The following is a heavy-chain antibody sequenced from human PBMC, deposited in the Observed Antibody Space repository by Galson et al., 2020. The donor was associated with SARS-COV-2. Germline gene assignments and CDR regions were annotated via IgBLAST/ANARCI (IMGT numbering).Heavy chain of an antibody. CDR1: GFTFSYFA. D-gene: IGHD4-17*01. CDR2: IQYDGREN. V-gene: IGHV3-30*02. J-gene: IGHJ5*02. Sequence: QLGESLKISCAASGFTFSYFAMHWVRQAPGKGLEWVAVIQYDGRENSYADSVKGRFTISRDNSKHTVYLQMDSLRVDDTAVHYCAKDRRGDYVFDDCGQGTLVTVSS. CDR3: AKDRRGDYVFDD.